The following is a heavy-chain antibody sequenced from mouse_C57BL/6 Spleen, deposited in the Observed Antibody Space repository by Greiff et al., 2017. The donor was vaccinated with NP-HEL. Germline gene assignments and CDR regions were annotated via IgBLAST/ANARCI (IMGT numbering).Heavy chain of an antibody. V-gene: IGHV5-17*01. D-gene: IGHD4-1*01. CDR2: ISSGSSTI. J-gene: IGHJ4*01. CDR1: GFTFSDYG. Sequence: EVKLVESGGGLVKPGGSLKLSCAASGFTFSDYGMHWVRQAPEKGLEWVAYISSGSSTIYYADTVKGRFTISRDNAKNTLFLQMTSLRSEDTAMYYCARPRANWDIYAMDYWGQGTSVTVSS. CDR3: ARPRANWDIYAMDY.